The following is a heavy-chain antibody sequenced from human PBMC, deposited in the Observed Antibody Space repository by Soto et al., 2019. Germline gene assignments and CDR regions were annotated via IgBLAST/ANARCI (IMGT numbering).Heavy chain of an antibody. J-gene: IGHJ6*02. V-gene: IGHV4-34*01. D-gene: IGHD3-22*01. CDR2: INHSGST. CDR1: GGSFSGYY. CDR3: ARGHDSSSYYNIPRRYYYGMDV. Sequence: SETLSLTCAVYGGSFSGYYWSWIRQPPGRGLEWIGEINHSGSTNYNPSLKSRVTISVDTSKNQFSLKLSSVTAADTAVYYCARGHDSSSYYNIPRRYYYGMDVWGQGTTVTVSS.